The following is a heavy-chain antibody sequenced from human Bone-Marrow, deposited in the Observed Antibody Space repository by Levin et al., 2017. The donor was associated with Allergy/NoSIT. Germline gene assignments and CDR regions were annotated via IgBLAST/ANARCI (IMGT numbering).Heavy chain of an antibody. CDR2: IKTDGTEK. D-gene: IGHD2-15*01. CDR3: TSRVRRGSTTAG. V-gene: IGHV3-7*01. J-gene: IGHJ4*02. Sequence: GGSLRLSCVASGFTFSNYWMGWVRQTPGKGLEWVANIKTDGTEKYYVDSVKGRFTISRDNAESSLYLQMNSLRAEDTAVYYCTSRVRRGSTTAGWGKGTVVTVSS. CDR1: GFTFSNYW.